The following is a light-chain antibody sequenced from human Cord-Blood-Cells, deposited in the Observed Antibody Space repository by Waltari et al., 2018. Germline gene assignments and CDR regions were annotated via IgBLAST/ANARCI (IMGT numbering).Light chain of an antibody. V-gene: IGLV3-19*01. CDR2: GKN. Sequence: SSELTQAPAVSVALGQTVTMTCQGASLRRYYASWYRQKPGQVQVLVIYGKNNPASGLPDRFSGSSSGNTGALTITGGQAEDEADYYCNSRDRSGNHWVFGGGTKLTVL. J-gene: IGLJ3*02. CDR3: NSRDRSGNHWV. CDR1: SLRRYY.